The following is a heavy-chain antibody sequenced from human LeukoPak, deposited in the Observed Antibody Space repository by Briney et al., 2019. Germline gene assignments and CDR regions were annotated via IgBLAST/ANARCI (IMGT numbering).Heavy chain of an antibody. CDR2: IYYSGST. Sequence: SETLSLNCTVSGGSISSYYWSWIRQPPGKGLEWIGYIYYSGSTNYIPSLKSRVTISVDTSKNQFSLKLSSVTAADTAVYYCARVHVGYYFESGGINCLDPWGQGTLVTVSS. J-gene: IGHJ5*02. CDR3: ARVHVGYYFESGGINCLDP. V-gene: IGHV4-59*01. CDR1: GGSISSYY. D-gene: IGHD3-22*01.